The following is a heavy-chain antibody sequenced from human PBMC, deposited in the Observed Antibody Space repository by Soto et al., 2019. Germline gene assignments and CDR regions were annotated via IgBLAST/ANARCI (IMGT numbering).Heavy chain of an antibody. CDR2: IYYSGRT. V-gene: IGHV4-30-4*01. J-gene: IGHJ6*02. Sequence: QVQLQESGPGLVKPSQTLSLTCTVSGGSISSGDYYWSWIRQPPGKGLEWIGYIYYSGRTYYNPSLKSRVTISVDTAKNQFSLKLSSVTAADTAVYYCARDAPYYYGMDVWGQGTTVTVSS. CDR1: GGSISSGDYY. CDR3: ARDAPYYYGMDV.